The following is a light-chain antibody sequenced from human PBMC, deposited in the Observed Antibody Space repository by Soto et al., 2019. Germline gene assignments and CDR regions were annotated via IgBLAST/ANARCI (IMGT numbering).Light chain of an antibody. Sequence: DIQMTQSPSTLSASVGDRVIITCRASQSIRPWLAWYQQKPGKAPKLLIYDASTLESGVPSRFSGSGSGTEFTLTISSLQSDDFATYYCQQYNSYSAITFGGGTRVE. CDR2: DAS. CDR3: QQYNSYSAIT. CDR1: QSIRPW. J-gene: IGKJ4*01. V-gene: IGKV1-5*01.